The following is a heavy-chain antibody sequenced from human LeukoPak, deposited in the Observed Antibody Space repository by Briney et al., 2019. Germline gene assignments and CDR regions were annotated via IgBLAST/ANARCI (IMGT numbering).Heavy chain of an antibody. CDR2: IYPGDSDT. J-gene: IGHJ4*02. V-gene: IGHV5-51*01. CDR1: GYSFTSYW. CDR3: ARHTPVSFNYADY. D-gene: IGHD2-2*01. Sequence: GESLKISCKGSGYSFTSYWIGWVRQMPGKGLEWMGIIYPGDSDTRYSPSFQGQVTISADKSISTAYLQWSSLKASDTATYYCARHTPVSFNYADYWGQGTLVTVSS.